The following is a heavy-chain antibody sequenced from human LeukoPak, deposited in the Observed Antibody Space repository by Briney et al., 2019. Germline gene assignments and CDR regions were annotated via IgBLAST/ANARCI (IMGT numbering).Heavy chain of an antibody. D-gene: IGHD2-15*01. CDR2: IYPGDSDT. CDR1: GYSFTTYW. CDR3: ARARYCSGGSCYAEY. Sequence: GESLKISCKGSGYSFTTYWIGWVRQMPGKGLEWMGIIYPGDSDTRYSPSFQGQVTISADTSISTAYLQWSSLKASDTAMHYCARARYCSGGSCYAEYWGQGTLVTVSS. V-gene: IGHV5-51*01. J-gene: IGHJ4*02.